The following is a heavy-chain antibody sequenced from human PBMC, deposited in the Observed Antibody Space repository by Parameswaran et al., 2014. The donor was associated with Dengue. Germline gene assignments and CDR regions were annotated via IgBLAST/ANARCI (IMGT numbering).Heavy chain of an antibody. V-gene: IGHV4-59*01. D-gene: IGHD3-22*01. Sequence: VRQMPGKGLEWIGHIYYSGSTNYNPSLKSRVTISVDTSKNQFSLKLSSVTAADTAVYYCASRNYYDDSGYYYFDYWGQGTLVTVSS. CDR2: IYYSGST. J-gene: IGHJ4*02. CDR3: ASRNYYDDSGYYYFDY.